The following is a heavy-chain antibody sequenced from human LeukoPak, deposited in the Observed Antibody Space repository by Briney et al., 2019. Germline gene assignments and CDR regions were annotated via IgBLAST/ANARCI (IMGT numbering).Heavy chain of an antibody. CDR2: IYYSGST. V-gene: IGHV4-59*01. CDR1: GGSISSYY. J-gene: IGHJ6*02. Sequence: SETLSLTCTVSGGSISSYYWSWIRQPPVKGLEWIGCIYYSGSTNYNPSLKSRVTISVDTSKNQFSLKLSSVTAADTAVYYCARDSDYYGSGSFYYGMDVWGQGTTVTVSS. CDR3: ARDSDYYGSGSFYYGMDV. D-gene: IGHD3-10*01.